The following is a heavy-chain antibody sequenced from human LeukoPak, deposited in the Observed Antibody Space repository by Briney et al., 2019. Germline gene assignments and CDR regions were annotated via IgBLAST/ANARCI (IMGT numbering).Heavy chain of an antibody. CDR3: ARDWSLDTSGPFAY. J-gene: IGHJ4*02. CDR2: IIPILDIA. V-gene: IGHV1-69*04. Sequence: ASVKVSCKASGYTFTSYGISWVRQATGQGLEWMGRIIPILDIANSAQKFQGRVTITADKSTSTAYMELSSLRSEDTALYYCARDWSLDTSGPFAYWGQGTLVTVSS. D-gene: IGHD3-22*01. CDR1: GYTFTSYG.